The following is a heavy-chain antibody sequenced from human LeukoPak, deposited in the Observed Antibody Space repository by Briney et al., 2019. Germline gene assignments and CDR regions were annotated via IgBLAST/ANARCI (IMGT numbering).Heavy chain of an antibody. CDR1: GGTFNNSA. V-gene: IGHV1-69*05. D-gene: IGHD4-17*01. J-gene: IGHJ4*02. CDR3: ATDDYGDYNY. CDR2: IMPLFGTA. Sequence: GASVKASCKTSGGTFNNSAISWVRQAPGQGLEWLGGIMPLFGTAGYAQKFQGRVTITTDESTSTAYMELSSLRSEDTAVYYCATDDYGDYNYWGQGTLVTVSS.